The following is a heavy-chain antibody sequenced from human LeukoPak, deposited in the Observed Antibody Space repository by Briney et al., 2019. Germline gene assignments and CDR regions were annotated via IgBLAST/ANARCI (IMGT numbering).Heavy chain of an antibody. D-gene: IGHD6-19*01. CDR3: ARLSAVGSSGWYTRDY. CDR1: GGSISSSSYY. V-gene: IGHV4-39*01. J-gene: IGHJ4*02. CDR2: IYYSGST. Sequence: PSETLSLTCTVSGGSISSSSYYWGWIRQPPGKGLEWIVSIYYSGSTYYNPSLKSRVTISVDTSKNQFSLKLSSVTAADTAVYYCARLSAVGSSGWYTRDYWGQGTLVTVSS.